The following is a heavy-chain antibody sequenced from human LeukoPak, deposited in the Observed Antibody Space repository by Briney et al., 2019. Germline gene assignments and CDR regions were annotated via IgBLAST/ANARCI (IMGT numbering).Heavy chain of an antibody. V-gene: IGHV6-1*01. CDR3: ARDQGPYSSGWYVYYGMGV. D-gene: IGHD6-19*01. J-gene: IGHJ6*02. CDR2: TYYRSKWYN. CDR1: GDSVSSNSAA. Sequence: SQTLSLTCAISGDSVSSNSAAWNWIRQSPSRGLEWLGRTYYRSKWYNDYAISVKSRIIINPDTSKNQFSLQLNSVTPEDTAVYYCARDQGPYSSGWYVYYGMGVWGQGTTVTVSS.